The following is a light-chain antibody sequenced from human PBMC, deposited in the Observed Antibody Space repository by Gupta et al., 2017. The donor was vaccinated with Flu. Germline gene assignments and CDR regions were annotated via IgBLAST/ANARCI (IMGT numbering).Light chain of an antibody. CDR3: CSVERSYTWV. CDR1: SSDVGHYNY. J-gene: IGLJ3*02. Sequence: SALTQPRSVSGSPRQSVTISCTGTSSDVGHYNYVSWFQQHPGTAPKLMIYDVTKRPSGVPDRFSGSKSGNTASLTISGRQAEDEADYYCCSVERSYTWVFGGGTKLTVL. CDR2: DVT. V-gene: IGLV2-11*01.